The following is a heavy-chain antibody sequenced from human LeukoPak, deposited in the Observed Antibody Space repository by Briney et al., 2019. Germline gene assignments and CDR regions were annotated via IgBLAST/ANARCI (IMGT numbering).Heavy chain of an antibody. CDR2: IYYSVST. CDR1: GGSISSYY. CDR3: ARAVAGTLSYYYYGMDV. J-gene: IGHJ6*02. D-gene: IGHD6-19*01. Sequence: PSETLSLTCTVSGGSISSYYWSWIRQPPGKGLEWIGYIYYSVSTNHNPSLKSRVTISVDTSNNQFSLKLSSVTAADTAVYYCARAVAGTLSYYYYGMDVWGQGTTVTVSS. V-gene: IGHV4-59*01.